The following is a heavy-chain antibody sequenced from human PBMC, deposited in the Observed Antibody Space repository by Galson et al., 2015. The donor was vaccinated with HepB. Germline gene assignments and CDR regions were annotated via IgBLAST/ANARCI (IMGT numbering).Heavy chain of an antibody. D-gene: IGHD6-19*01. J-gene: IGHJ4*02. CDR3: AGSSDWYFIVGY. V-gene: IGHV4-4*02. CDR1: GGSISNRNW. Sequence: SETLSLTCAVSGGSISNRNWWSWVRQPPGKGLEWIGEIHHSGSTNYNPPLKNRVTMSVDKSRNQFSLRLTSVTAADTAVYYCAGSSDWYFIVGYWGQGTLVTVSA. CDR2: IHHSGST.